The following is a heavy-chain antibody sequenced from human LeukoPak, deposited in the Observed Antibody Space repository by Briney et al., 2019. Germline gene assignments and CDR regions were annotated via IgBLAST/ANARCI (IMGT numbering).Heavy chain of an antibody. CDR2: INHSGIT. D-gene: IGHD4-17*01. Sequence: RPSETLSLPCAVSGYSISSGCYWGWIRQPPGKGLEWIGSINHSGITYYIPSLKSRVTISVDTSKNQFSLRLSSVTAADTAVYYCARERSHGDAGVYHFDYWGQGILVTVTS. CDR1: GYSISSGCY. V-gene: IGHV4-38-2*02. CDR3: ARERSHGDAGVYHFDY. J-gene: IGHJ4*02.